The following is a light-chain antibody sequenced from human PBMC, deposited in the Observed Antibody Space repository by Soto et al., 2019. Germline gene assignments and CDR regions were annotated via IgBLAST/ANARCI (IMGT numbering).Light chain of an antibody. CDR1: QAVNTR. Sequence: EIVLTQSPATLSSFPGDRFTLSCRPSQAVNTRLAWYQHKPGQAPRLLIYLTSNRAAGIPARFSGSGSGTDFTLTISDVEPEDFAVYYCHQRQSWPRTFGQGTKVDIK. CDR2: LTS. CDR3: HQRQSWPRT. J-gene: IGKJ1*01. V-gene: IGKV3-11*01.